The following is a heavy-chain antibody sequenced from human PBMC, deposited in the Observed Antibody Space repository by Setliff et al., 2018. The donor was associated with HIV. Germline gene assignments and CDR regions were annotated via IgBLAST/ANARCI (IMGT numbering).Heavy chain of an antibody. V-gene: IGHV4-31*03. D-gene: IGHD6-19*01. CDR1: GGSISSGDYY. Sequence: SETLSLTCTVSGGSISSGDYYWSWIRQHPGKGLEWIGYIYYSGSTFYNPSLKSRVTISVDTSKNQFPLKLTSVTAADTAVYYCARGATYRSGWHFDYWGQGTLVTVSS. CDR2: IYYSGST. J-gene: IGHJ4*02. CDR3: ARGATYRSGWHFDY.